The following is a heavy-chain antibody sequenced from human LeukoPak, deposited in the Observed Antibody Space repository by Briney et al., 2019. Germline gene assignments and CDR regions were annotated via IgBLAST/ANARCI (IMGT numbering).Heavy chain of an antibody. J-gene: IGHJ4*02. D-gene: IGHD1-26*01. Sequence: PGGSLRLSCAASGFTFSSYAMHWVRQAPGKGLEWVALIWYDGSNEYYADSVKGRFTISRDNSRNTLYLQMNSLRGDDTAVYYCTTSPGASPLLAYWGQGTLVTVSS. V-gene: IGHV3-33*01. CDR2: IWYDGSNE. CDR1: GFTFSSYA. CDR3: TTSPGASPLLAY.